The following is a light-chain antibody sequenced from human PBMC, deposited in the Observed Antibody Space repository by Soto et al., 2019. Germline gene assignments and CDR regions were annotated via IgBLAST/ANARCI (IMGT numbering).Light chain of an antibody. CDR1: QSVSSY. J-gene: IGKJ5*01. Sequence: EIGLTQSPATLSLSPGERATLSCRASQSVSSYLAWYQQRPGQAPRLLIYDASNRAAGIPARFSRSGSGTDLTLTISSLQPEDFAVYCSQQRSHWPPLTFVQGTRLEIK. CDR2: DAS. V-gene: IGKV3-11*01. CDR3: QQRSHWPPLT.